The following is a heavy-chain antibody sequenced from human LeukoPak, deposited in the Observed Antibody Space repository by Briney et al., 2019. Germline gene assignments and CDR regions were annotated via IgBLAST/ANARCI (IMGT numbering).Heavy chain of an antibody. J-gene: IGHJ4*02. D-gene: IGHD1-26*01. CDR2: MKHDGTKK. V-gene: IGHV3-7*01. Sequence: GGSLRLSCAASGFTFSSYWMTWVRQAPGQGLGWVANMKHDGTKKNYADSVKGRFTISRDNAKNSLYLQMNSLRAEDTALYYCARIVGADEGADYWGQGTLVTVSS. CDR1: GFTFSSYW. CDR3: ARIVGADEGADY.